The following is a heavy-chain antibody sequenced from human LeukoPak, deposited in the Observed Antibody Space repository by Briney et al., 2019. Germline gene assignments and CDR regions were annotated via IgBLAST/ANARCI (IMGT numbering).Heavy chain of an antibody. CDR1: GFIFSDYT. J-gene: IGHJ4*02. Sequence: RGSLRLSCAASGFIFSDYTMNWVRQAPGKGLEWVSSISSSGSYIYYSDSMRGRFTISRDNAKNSLYLQVNSLRVEDTAVYYCASNKDYYGLDYWGQGTLVTVSS. CDR3: ASNKDYYGLDY. D-gene: IGHD3-10*01. V-gene: IGHV3-21*01. CDR2: ISSSGSYI.